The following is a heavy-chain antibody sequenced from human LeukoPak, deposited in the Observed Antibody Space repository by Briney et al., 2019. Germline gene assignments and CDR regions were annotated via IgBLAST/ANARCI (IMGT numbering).Heavy chain of an antibody. D-gene: IGHD1-26*01. J-gene: IGHJ4*02. CDR1: GDSINPYY. CDR3: AGTTGRYFEY. CDR2: IFYRGST. Sequence: SETLSLTCTVSGDSINPYYWSWIQQPPGEGLEWIGYIFYRGSTNYNAALKSRVAISLDTSKNQFSLKLNSVSAADTAVYYCAGTTGRYFEYWGQGILVTVSS. V-gene: IGHV4-59*01.